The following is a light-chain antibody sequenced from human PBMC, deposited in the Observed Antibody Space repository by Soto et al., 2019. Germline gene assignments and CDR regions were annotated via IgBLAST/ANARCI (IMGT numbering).Light chain of an antibody. Sequence: DIQMTQFPSTLSASVGDRVTINCRASQTTNTWLAWYQQKPGTAPKLLIYDASSLEGGVPSRFSASGSGTEFTFTIIILQPDDLATYYCQQYISYPYTFGQGTKVDIK. V-gene: IGKV1-5*01. CDR2: DAS. CDR3: QQYISYPYT. CDR1: QTTNTW. J-gene: IGKJ2*01.